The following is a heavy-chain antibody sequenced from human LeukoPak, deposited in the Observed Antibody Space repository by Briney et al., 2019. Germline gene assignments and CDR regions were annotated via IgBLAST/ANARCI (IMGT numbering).Heavy chain of an antibody. Sequence: GGSLRLSCAASGFNLSNYAMTWVRQAPGKGLEWVSAISGSGGSTYYADSVKGRFTISRDNSKNTLYLQMNSLRAEDTAVYYCAKEAYYGSGSWFDYWGQGTLVTVSS. CDR2: ISGSGGST. V-gene: IGHV3-23*01. CDR3: AKEAYYGSGSWFDY. J-gene: IGHJ4*02. D-gene: IGHD3-10*01. CDR1: GFNLSNYA.